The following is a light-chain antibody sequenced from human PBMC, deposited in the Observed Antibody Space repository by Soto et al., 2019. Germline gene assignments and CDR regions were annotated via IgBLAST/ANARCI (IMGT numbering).Light chain of an antibody. CDR1: QNISKY. Sequence: DIQMPQSPSSLTASVGDRATITCQTSQNISKYLIWYQQSPGKAPNLLISDASNLEAGVPSRFSGRGSGTHFTLTISSLQPEDIGRYYCHQYDDLPYTFGQGTSLLIK. CDR3: HQYDDLPYT. J-gene: IGKJ2*01. CDR2: DAS. V-gene: IGKV1-33*01.